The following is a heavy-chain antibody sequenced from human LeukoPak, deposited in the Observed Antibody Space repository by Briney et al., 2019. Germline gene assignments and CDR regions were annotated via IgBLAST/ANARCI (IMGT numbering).Heavy chain of an antibody. J-gene: IGHJ4*02. D-gene: IGHD3-9*01. CDR1: EFTFSNHG. Sequence: GSLRLSCAASEFTFSNHGMHWARQAPGKGLEWAAVISNGGTSKYYADSVKGRFTISRDNSKNTLYLQMNSLRDEDTAVYYCARGFDWYHFDYWGQGTLVTVSS. CDR3: ARGFDWYHFDY. CDR2: ISNGGTSK. V-gene: IGHV3-30*04.